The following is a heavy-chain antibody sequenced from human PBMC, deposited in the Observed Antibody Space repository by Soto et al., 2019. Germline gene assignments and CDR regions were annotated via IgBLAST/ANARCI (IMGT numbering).Heavy chain of an antibody. CDR3: ARHGPLLVVTPLEGWFDP. V-gene: IGHV5-10-1*03. CDR1: GYSFTSYW. CDR2: IDPSDSYT. J-gene: IGHJ5*02. D-gene: IGHD2-8*01. Sequence: EVQLVQSGAEVKKPGESLRISCKGSGYSFTSYWISWVRQMPGKGLEWMGRIDPSDSYTNYSPSFQGHVTISADKSISTAYLQWSSLKASDTAMYYCARHGPLLVVTPLEGWFDPWGQGTLVTVSS.